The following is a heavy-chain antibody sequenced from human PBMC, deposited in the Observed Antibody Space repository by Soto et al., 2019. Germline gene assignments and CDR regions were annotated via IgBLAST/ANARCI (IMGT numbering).Heavy chain of an antibody. CDR2: VNAGNDNT. CDR1: GYTFTNTV. D-gene: IGHD5-18*01. Sequence: QVHLVQSGAEVKKPGASVKVSCKTSGYTFTNTVIHWVRQAPGQRLEWMGWVNAGNDNTKWSREFQGRLTLTKDTSATTAYMELSSLTSEDTAIDFCAREVPYGYSRFDYWGQGTLVNVSS. V-gene: IGHV1-3*01. CDR3: AREVPYGYSRFDY. J-gene: IGHJ4*02.